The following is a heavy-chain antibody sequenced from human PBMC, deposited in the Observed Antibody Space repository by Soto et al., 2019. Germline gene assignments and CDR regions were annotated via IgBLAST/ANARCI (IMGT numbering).Heavy chain of an antibody. CDR3: AKDAVYGDGLWLVAD. CDR1: GFSFSKYA. J-gene: IGHJ4*02. D-gene: IGHD2-21*02. CDR2: ITGSGGTI. Sequence: DVPLLESGGGLVQPGGSLRLSCAASGFSFSKYAMIWVRQAPGKGQEWVSGITGSGGTIEYAASVKGRFTISRDNSKNTVDLQMNSLRAEDTAMYYCAKDAVYGDGLWLVADWGQGTLVTVS. V-gene: IGHV3-23*01.